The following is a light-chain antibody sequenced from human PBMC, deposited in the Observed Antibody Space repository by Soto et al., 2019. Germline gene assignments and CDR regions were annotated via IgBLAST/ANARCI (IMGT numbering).Light chain of an antibody. CDR3: QQYNSYPYT. J-gene: IGKJ2*01. V-gene: IGKV1-5*03. CDR2: KAS. CDR1: QSISSG. Sequence: DIQMTQSPSTLSASVGDRVTITCRASQSISSGLAWYQQKPGKAPKLLIYKASSLESGVQSRFSGSGSGTEFTLTISSLQPDDFATYYCQQYNSYPYTVGQGTKLEI.